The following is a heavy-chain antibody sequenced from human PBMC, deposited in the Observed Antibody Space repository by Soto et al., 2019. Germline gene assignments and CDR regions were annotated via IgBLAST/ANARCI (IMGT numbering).Heavy chain of an antibody. CDR2: IYSGGST. D-gene: IGHD7-27*01. CDR3: ASSLLTPFDY. Sequence: GGSLRLSCAASGFTVSSNYMSWVRQAPGKGLEWVSVIYSGGSTYYADSVKGRFTISRRNSKNTLYLQMNSLRAEDTAVYYCASSLLTPFDYWGQGTLVTVSS. CDR1: GFTVSSNY. V-gene: IGHV3-53*04. J-gene: IGHJ4*02.